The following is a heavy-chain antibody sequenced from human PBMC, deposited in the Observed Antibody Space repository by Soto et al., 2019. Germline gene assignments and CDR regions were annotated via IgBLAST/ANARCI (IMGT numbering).Heavy chain of an antibody. J-gene: IGHJ5*02. V-gene: IGHV4-30-4*01. CDR3: ARESLLDTTLDMYNWFDP. CDR1: GGSITTGDYF. CDR2: FHYSGNT. D-gene: IGHD5-18*01. Sequence: SETLSLTCTVSGGSITTGDYFWSWIRQPPGKGLEWVGSFHYSGNTYYNPSLKSRITISVDTSKNQFSLKLSSVTAADTAVYYCARESLLDTTLDMYNWFDPWGQGTLVTVSS.